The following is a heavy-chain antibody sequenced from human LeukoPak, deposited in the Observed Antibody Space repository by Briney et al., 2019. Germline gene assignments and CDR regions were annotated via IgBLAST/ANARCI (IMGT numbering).Heavy chain of an antibody. V-gene: IGHV3-48*01. D-gene: IGHD3-22*01. CDR1: GFTFSSYS. Sequence: GGSLRLSCAASGFTFSSYSMNWVRQAPGKGLEWVSYISSSSSTIYYADSVKGRFNISRDNAKNSLYLQMNSLRAEDTAVYYCARERGHYDSSGQNYYYYYMDVWGKGTTVTVSS. CDR2: ISSSSSTI. CDR3: ARERGHYDSSGQNYYYYYMDV. J-gene: IGHJ6*03.